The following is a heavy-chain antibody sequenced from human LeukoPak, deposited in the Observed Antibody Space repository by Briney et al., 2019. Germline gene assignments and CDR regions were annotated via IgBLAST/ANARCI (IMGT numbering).Heavy chain of an antibody. D-gene: IGHD7-27*01. J-gene: IGHJ4*02. CDR2: IGSSGGGI. V-gene: IGHV3-23*01. Sequence: GWSLRLSCAPSVFSFSTYTMYRVRHPPGKTLEWVSIIGSSGGGIHDADSVKGRFTISRDNSKNALYLQMNSLGVEDTAVYYCAIDPNWGTHSWGQGVLVTVSS. CDR1: VFSFSTYT. CDR3: AIDPNWGTHS.